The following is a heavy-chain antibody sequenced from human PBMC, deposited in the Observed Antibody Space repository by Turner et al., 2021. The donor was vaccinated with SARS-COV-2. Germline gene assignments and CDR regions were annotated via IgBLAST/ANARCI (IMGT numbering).Heavy chain of an antibody. CDR3: ARVAGGAAAWDLDY. D-gene: IGHD6-13*01. Sequence: QVHLVQSGAEVKKPGASVKDSCNASGYTFTSYGISWVRQAPGQVLEWMRWISAYNGNTNYAQKLQGRVTMTTDTSTSTAYMELRSLRSDDTAVYYCARVAGGAAAWDLDYWGQGTLVTVSS. V-gene: IGHV1-18*04. CDR1: GYTFTSYG. J-gene: IGHJ4*02. CDR2: ISAYNGNT.